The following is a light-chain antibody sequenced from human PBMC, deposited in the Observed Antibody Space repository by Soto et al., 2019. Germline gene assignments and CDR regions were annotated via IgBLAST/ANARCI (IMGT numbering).Light chain of an antibody. CDR1: QGISSY. CDR2: AAS. Sequence: AIRMTQSPSSLSASTGDRVTITCRASQGISSYLAWYQQKPGKAPKLLIYAASTLQSGVPSRFSGSGSGTDFTLTVSCLQSEDVAVYYCQHYYDTLWTCGQGTMVEI. V-gene: IGKV1-8*01. CDR3: QHYYDTLWT. J-gene: IGKJ1*01.